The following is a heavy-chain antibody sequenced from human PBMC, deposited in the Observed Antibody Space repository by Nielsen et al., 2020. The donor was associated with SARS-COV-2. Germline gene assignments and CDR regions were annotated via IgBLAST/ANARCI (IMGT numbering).Heavy chain of an antibody. CDR1: GFTFDDYS. V-gene: IGHV3-9*01. Sequence: SLKISCAATGFTFDDYSMHWVRQVPGKGLEWVSGISCNGGGIGYADSVKGRFTISRDNAKNSLDLQMNSLRDEDTAVYYCARDLELLTNYYALDYWGQGTLVTVSS. CDR2: ISCNGGGI. J-gene: IGHJ4*02. D-gene: IGHD3-9*01. CDR3: ARDLELLTNYYALDY.